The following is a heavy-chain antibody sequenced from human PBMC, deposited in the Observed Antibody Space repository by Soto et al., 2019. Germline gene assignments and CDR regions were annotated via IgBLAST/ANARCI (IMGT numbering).Heavy chain of an antibody. CDR3: ATSYGSGYRAFDY. J-gene: IGHJ4*02. V-gene: IGHV1-69*04. D-gene: IGHD3-10*01. CDR1: GLTFSSSA. Sequence: SVKVSCKASGLTFSSSAVHWVRQAPGLGLEWVGRINPILSMSNYAQKFQGRVTMTADKSTSTAYMELRSLRSEDTAMYYCATSYGSGYRAFDYWGLG. CDR2: INPILSMS.